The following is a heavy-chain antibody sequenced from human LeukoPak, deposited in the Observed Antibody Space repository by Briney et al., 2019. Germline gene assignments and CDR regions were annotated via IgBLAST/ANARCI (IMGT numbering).Heavy chain of an antibody. CDR3: ARGYGGNYQYYFDY. V-gene: IGHV3-48*01. J-gene: IGHJ4*02. Sequence: GGSLRLSCAASGFTFSSYSMTWVRQAPGKGLEWVSYISSSSTTIYYADSVKGRFTISKDNAKNSLYLQMNSLRAEDTAVYYCARGYGGNYQYYFDYWGQGTLVTVSS. CDR1: GFTFSSYS. D-gene: IGHD1-26*01. CDR2: ISSSSTTI.